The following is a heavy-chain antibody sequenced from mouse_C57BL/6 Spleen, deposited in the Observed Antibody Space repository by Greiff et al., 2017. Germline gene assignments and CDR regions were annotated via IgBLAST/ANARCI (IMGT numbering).Heavy chain of an antibody. CDR1: GFSLTSYG. CDR2: IWGVGST. V-gene: IGHV2-6*01. J-gene: IGHJ3*01. CDR3: ASIGDSSGYWFAY. D-gene: IGHD3-2*02. Sequence: QVQLQQSGPGLVAPSQSLSITCTVSGFSLTSYGVDWVRQSPGKGLEWLGVIWGVGSTNYNSALKSRLSISKDNSKSQVFLKMNSLQTDDTAMYYCASIGDSSGYWFAYWGQGTLVTVSA.